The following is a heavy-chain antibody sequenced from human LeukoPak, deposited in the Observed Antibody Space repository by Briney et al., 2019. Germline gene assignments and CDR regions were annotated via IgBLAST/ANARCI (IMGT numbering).Heavy chain of an antibody. CDR2: IIPIFGTT. D-gene: IGHD6-13*01. CDR3: AAGKSSSWYGNYYGMDV. V-gene: IGHV1-69*05. J-gene: IGHJ6*02. Sequence: SVKVSCKASGGTFSSYAISWVRQAPGQGLEWMGGIIPIFGTTNYAQKFQERVTITRDMSTSTAYMELSSLRSEDTAVYYCAAGKSSSWYGNYYGMDVWGQGTTVTVSS. CDR1: GGTFSSYA.